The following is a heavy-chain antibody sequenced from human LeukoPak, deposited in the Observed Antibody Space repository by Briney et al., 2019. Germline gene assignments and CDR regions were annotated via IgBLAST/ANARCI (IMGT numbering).Heavy chain of an antibody. CDR1: GGSISSYY. D-gene: IGHD6-13*01. V-gene: IGHV4-59*01. Sequence: SETLSLTCTVSGGSISSYYWSWIRQPPGKGLEWIGYIYYSGSTNYNPSLKSRVTISVDTSKNQFSLKLGSVTAADTAVYYCARGYSSSWYDYYGMDVWGQGTTVTVSS. CDR2: IYYSGST. J-gene: IGHJ6*02. CDR3: ARGYSSSWYDYYGMDV.